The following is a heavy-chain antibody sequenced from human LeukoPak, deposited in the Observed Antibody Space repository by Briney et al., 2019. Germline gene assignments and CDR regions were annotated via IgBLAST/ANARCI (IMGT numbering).Heavy chain of an antibody. D-gene: IGHD6-19*01. Sequence: PGGSLTLSCVASGFTFRSYWMSWVRQAPGKGLEWVANIQSDGSEKNYVDSVQGRFTISRDNAKTSLYLQMNSLRADDTAVYYCARDSAVATYYGVDVWGQGITVTVSS. CDR1: GFTFRSYW. CDR2: IQSDGSEK. CDR3: ARDSAVATYYGVDV. V-gene: IGHV3-7*01. J-gene: IGHJ6*02.